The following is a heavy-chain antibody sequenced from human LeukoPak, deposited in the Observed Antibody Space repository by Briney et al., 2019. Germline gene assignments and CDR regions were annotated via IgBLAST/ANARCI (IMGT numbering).Heavy chain of an antibody. J-gene: IGHJ6*02. CDR1: GYTFADYY. CDR3: ARAGYDSSGSRSHYYYYYYGMDV. Sequence: GATVKVSCKASGYTFADYYMHWVVQAPGKGLEWMGRVDPADGEAAYAQKFQGRVTITADPSRDTAYMGLTSLRSEDTAMYYCARAGYDSSGSRSHYYYYYYGMDVWGQGTTVTVSS. CDR2: VDPADGEA. D-gene: IGHD3-22*01. V-gene: IGHV1-69-2*01.